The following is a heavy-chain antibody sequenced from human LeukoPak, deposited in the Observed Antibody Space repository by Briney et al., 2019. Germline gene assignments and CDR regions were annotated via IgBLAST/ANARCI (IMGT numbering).Heavy chain of an antibody. CDR3: AKGSGPTYYYGSGSFDY. Sequence: PGGSLRLSCAASGFSISNNGISWVRQAPGKGLEWVSGISDSGGSTYYADSVKGRFTISRDNSENTLYLQVNSLRAEDTAVYYCAKGSGPTYYYGSGSFDYWGQGTLVTVSS. V-gene: IGHV3-23*01. J-gene: IGHJ4*02. D-gene: IGHD3-10*01. CDR1: GFSISNNG. CDR2: ISDSGGST.